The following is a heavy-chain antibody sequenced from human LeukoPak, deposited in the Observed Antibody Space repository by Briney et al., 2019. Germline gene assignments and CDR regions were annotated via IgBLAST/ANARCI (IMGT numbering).Heavy chain of an antibody. D-gene: IGHD3-3*01. CDR2: ISGSGGVT. V-gene: IGHV3-23*01. Sequence: GGSLRLSCAASGFTFSSYALTWVRQAPGKGLEWVSAISGSGGVTYYADSVKGRFTISRDNSKNTLYLELSSLRGDDTAVYYCAKGTVYDFWSGYYLSPSFDYWGQGTLVTVSS. CDR3: AKGTVYDFWSGYYLSPSFDY. J-gene: IGHJ4*02. CDR1: GFTFSSYA.